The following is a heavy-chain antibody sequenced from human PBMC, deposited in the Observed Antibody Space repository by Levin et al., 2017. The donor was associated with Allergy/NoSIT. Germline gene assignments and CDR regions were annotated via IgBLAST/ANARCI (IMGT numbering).Heavy chain of an antibody. V-gene: IGHV4-38-2*02. J-gene: IGHJ6*02. CDR1: GYSISSGYY. Sequence: SETLSLTCAVSGYSISSGYYWGWIRQPPGKGLEWIGSIYHSGSTYYNPSLKSRVTISVDTSKNQFSLKLSSVTAADTAVYYCARDDRPLSGYYKGYYYGMDVWGQGTTVTVSS. CDR3: ARDDRPLSGYYKGYYYGMDV. D-gene: IGHD3-3*01. CDR2: IYHSGST.